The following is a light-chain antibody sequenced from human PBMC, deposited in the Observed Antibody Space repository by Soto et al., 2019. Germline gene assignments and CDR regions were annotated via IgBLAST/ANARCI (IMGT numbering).Light chain of an antibody. CDR3: QAWDSRLRV. J-gene: IGLJ3*02. CDR1: KFVAKF. CDR2: EDD. V-gene: IGLV3-1*01. Sequence: SYELTQPPSVSVSPGQTASITCSGDKFVAKFACWYQQKQGPSPMLVIYEDDKRPSGIPERFSGSNSGNTATLTISGTQAMDEADYYCQAWDSRLRVFGGGTKLTVL.